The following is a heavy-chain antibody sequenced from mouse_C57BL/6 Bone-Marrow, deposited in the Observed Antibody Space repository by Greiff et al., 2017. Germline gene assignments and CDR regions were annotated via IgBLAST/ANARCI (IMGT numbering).Heavy chain of an antibody. CDR3: ARIPLRYYYAMDY. Sequence: QVTLKESGPGLSQPSQTLSLTCSSSGFSLSTFGMGLGWIRPPSGQGLEWLAHIWWDDDKYYNPALKSRLTISKDTSKNHVFLKIANVDTADTATYYCARIPLRYYYAMDYWGQGTSVTVSS. J-gene: IGHJ4*01. D-gene: IGHD1-1*01. V-gene: IGHV8-8*01. CDR1: GFSLSTFGMG. CDR2: IWWDDDK.